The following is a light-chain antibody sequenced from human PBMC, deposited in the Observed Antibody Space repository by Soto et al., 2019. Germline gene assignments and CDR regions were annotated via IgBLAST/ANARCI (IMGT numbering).Light chain of an antibody. Sequence: EIVLTQSLATLSFSPGETATLSCRASQSVGSSLAWYQQKPGQAPRLLIYDASNRATGIPARFSGRGSGTDFTLSISSLEPEDFALYSCQQSSNWPITFGQGTRLEIK. J-gene: IGKJ5*01. V-gene: IGKV3-11*01. CDR3: QQSSNWPIT. CDR2: DAS. CDR1: QSVGSS.